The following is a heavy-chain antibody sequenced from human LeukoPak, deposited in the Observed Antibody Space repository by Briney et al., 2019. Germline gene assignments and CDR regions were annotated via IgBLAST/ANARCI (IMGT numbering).Heavy chain of an antibody. CDR2: IYYSGST. Sequence: SETLSLTCTVSGGSISSYYWSWIRQPPGKGLEWIGYIYYSGSTNYNPSLKSRVTISVDTSKNQFSLKLSSVTAADTAVYHCARQRGYSSVHWGQGTLVTVSS. D-gene: IGHD5-18*01. CDR3: ARQRGYSSVH. V-gene: IGHV4-59*08. J-gene: IGHJ4*02. CDR1: GGSISSYY.